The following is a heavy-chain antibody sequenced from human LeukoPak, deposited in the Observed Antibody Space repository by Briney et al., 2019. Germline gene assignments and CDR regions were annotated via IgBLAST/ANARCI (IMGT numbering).Heavy chain of an antibody. CDR3: AKDPSIAAAGTGVDY. Sequence: GGSLRLSCAASGFTFSSYGMHWVRQAPGKGLEWVAFIRYDGSNKYYADSVKGRFTISRDNSKNTLYLQMNSLRAEDTAVYYCAKDPSIAAAGTGVDYWGQGTLVTVSS. J-gene: IGHJ4*02. D-gene: IGHD6-13*01. CDR1: GFTFSSYG. V-gene: IGHV3-30*02. CDR2: IRYDGSNK.